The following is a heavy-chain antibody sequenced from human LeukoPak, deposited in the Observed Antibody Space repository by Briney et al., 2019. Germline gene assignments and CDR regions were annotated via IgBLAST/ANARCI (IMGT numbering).Heavy chain of an antibody. D-gene: IGHD2-2*01. Sequence: SETLSLTCTVSGGSISNYYWSWIRQPPGKGLEWIGYIYTSGSTNYNPSLKSRVTISVDTSKNQFSLKLTSVTAADTAVYYCARQGTSSMWYFDLWGRGTLVTVSS. V-gene: IGHV4-4*09. J-gene: IGHJ2*01. CDR3: ARQGTSSMWYFDL. CDR1: GGSISNYY. CDR2: IYTSGST.